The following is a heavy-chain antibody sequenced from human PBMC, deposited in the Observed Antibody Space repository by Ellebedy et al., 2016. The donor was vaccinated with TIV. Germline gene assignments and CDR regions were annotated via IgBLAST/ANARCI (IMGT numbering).Heavy chain of an antibody. V-gene: IGHV3-64D*06. Sequence: PGGSLRLSCSASGLTFSNYYMHWVCQAPGKGLEYVSAVSSDGAGTYYADSVKGRFTISRDNSKHTLYLRMSSLRAEDTAVYYCVKRGPYYFGSGSYSDYWGQGTLVTVSS. CDR2: VSSDGAGT. J-gene: IGHJ4*02. CDR1: GLTFSNYY. CDR3: VKRGPYYFGSGSYSDY. D-gene: IGHD3-10*01.